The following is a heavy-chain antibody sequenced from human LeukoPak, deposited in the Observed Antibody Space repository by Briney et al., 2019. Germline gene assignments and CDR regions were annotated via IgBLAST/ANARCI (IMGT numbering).Heavy chain of an antibody. CDR3: ARATYYGSGSVAFDI. CDR1: GFTVSSNY. D-gene: IGHD3-10*01. J-gene: IGHJ3*02. V-gene: IGHV3-66*01. Sequence: GGSLRLSCAASGFTVSSNYMSWVRQAPGKGLEWVSVIYSGGSTYYADSVKGRFTISRDNSKNTLYLQMNSLRAEDMAVYYCARATYYGSGSVAFDIWGQGTMVTVSS. CDR2: IYSGGST.